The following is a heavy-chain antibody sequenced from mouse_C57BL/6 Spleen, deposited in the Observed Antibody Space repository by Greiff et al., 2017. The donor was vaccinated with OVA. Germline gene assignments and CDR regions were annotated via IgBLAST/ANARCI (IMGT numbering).Heavy chain of an antibody. V-gene: IGHV5-4*03. J-gene: IGHJ3*01. Sequence: EVMLVESGGGLVKPGGSLKLSCAASGFTFSSYAMSWVRQTPEKRLEWVATISDGGSYTYYPDNVKGRFTISRDNAKNNLYLQMSHLKSEDTAMYYCARGGYSNYSFAYWGQGTLVTVSA. D-gene: IGHD2-5*01. CDR1: GFTFSSYA. CDR3: ARGGYSNYSFAY. CDR2: ISDGGSYT.